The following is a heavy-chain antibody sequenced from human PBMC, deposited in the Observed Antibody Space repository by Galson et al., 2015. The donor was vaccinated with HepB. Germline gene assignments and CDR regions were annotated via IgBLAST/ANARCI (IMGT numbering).Heavy chain of an antibody. D-gene: IGHD3-10*01. J-gene: IGHJ4*02. CDR2: FDPEDGET. V-gene: IGHV1-24*01. CDR1: GYTLTELS. Sequence: SVKVSCKVSGYTLTELSMHWVRQAPGKGLEWMGGFDPEDGETIYAQKFQGRVTMTEDTSTDTAYMELSSLRSEDTAVYYCATSLWFGELLYRRGDLDYWGQGTLVTVSS. CDR3: ATSLWFGELLYRRGDLDY.